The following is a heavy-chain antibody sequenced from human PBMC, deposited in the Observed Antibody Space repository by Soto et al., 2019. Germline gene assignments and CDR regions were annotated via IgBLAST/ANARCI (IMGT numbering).Heavy chain of an antibody. CDR1: GFTFSTYW. J-gene: IGHJ6*02. CDR3: ARGWGYFDSSGFPYLYAMDV. Sequence: WGSLRLSCSASGFTFSTYWMSWFRQAPGKGLEWVANIKEDGSEKYYVDSVEGRFTISRDNAKNSLYLQMTSLRAEDTALYYCARGWGYFDSSGFPYLYAMDVWGQGTTVTVSS. CDR2: IKEDGSEK. V-gene: IGHV3-7*01. D-gene: IGHD3-22*01.